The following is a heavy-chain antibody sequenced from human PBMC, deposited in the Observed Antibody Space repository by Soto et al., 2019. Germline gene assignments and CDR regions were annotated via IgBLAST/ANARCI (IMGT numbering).Heavy chain of an antibody. J-gene: IGHJ6*02. V-gene: IGHV1-18*04. D-gene: IGHD3-3*01. CDR2: ISAYNGNT. CDR3: ARASYDFWSGYYYYYGMDV. Sequence: QVQLVQSGAEVKKPGASVKVSYKASGYTFTSYGISWVRQAPGQGLEWMGWISAYNGNTNYAQKLQGRVTMTTDTSTSTAYMELRSLRSDDTAVYYCARASYDFWSGYYYYYGMDVWGQGTTVTVSS. CDR1: GYTFTSYG.